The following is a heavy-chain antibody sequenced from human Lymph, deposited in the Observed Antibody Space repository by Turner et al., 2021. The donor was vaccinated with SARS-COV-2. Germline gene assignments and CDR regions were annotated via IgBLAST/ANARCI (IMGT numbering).Heavy chain of an antibody. CDR1: GFTSRSCG. Sequence: QVQLVESGGGVVQPGRSLRLSCGASGFTSRSCGMHWVRQAPGKGLEWVAVIWYEGRNKYYADCVKGRFTISRDNSKSTLYLQMNSLRAEDTAVYYCARAREAWGDIALEPAAPDGFDPWGQGTLVTVSS. V-gene: IGHV3-33*01. J-gene: IGHJ5*02. CDR2: IWYEGRNK. D-gene: IGHD2-2*01. CDR3: ARAREAWGDIALEPAAPDGFDP.